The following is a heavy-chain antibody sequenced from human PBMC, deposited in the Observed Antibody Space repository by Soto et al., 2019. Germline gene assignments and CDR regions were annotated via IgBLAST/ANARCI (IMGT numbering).Heavy chain of an antibody. CDR2: ISPESDKA. D-gene: IGHD4-17*01. CDR3: TRDLFFISPSMVTTVAY. CDR1: GYTFTSFG. Sequence: VQLVQSGAEVKKPGASVRVSCKASGYTFTSFGLSWVRQAPGQVPEWMGWISPESDKATYAHKFQGRLTMTTDTSTTTAYMDLRRLRSDDTAFYYCTRDLFFISPSMVTTVAYWGQGTLVSVS. J-gene: IGHJ4*02. V-gene: IGHV1-18*01.